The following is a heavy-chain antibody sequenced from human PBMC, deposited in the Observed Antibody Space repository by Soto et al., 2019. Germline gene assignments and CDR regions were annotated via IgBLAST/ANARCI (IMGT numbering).Heavy chain of an antibody. Sequence: AAVKVSCKASGYTFTSYYMHWVRQAPGQGLEWMGIINPSGGSTSYAQKFQGRVTMTRDTSTSTVYMELSSLRSEDTAVYYCALYDILTGYGYWGQGTLVTVSS. CDR1: GYTFTSYY. J-gene: IGHJ4*02. V-gene: IGHV1-46*01. D-gene: IGHD3-9*01. CDR3: ALYDILTGYGY. CDR2: INPSGGST.